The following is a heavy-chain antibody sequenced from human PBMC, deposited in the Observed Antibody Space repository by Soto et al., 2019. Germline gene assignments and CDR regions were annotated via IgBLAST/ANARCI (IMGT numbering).Heavy chain of an antibody. CDR2: ISYDGSNK. CDR3: AKEGGSAPFPWYFDL. Sequence: QVQLVESGGGVVQPGRSLRLSCAASGFTFSSYGMYWVRQAPGKGLEWVAVISYDGSNKYYADSVKGRFTISRDNSKNTLYLQMNSLRAEDTAVYYCAKEGGSAPFPWYFDLWGRGTLVTVSS. CDR1: GFTFSSYG. V-gene: IGHV3-30*18. J-gene: IGHJ2*01. D-gene: IGHD3-10*01.